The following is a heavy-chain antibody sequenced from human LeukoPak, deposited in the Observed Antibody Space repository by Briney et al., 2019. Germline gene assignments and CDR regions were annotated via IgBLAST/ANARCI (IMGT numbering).Heavy chain of an antibody. V-gene: IGHV4-59*01. CDR3: ASILGGGYFDY. J-gene: IGHJ4*02. Sequence: PSETLSLTCTVSGXSISSYYWSWIRQPPGKGLEWIGYIYYSGSTNYNPSLKSRVTISVDTSKNQFSLKLSSVTAADTAVYYCASILGGGYFDYWGQGTLVTVSS. D-gene: IGHD3-16*01. CDR2: IYYSGST. CDR1: GXSISSYY.